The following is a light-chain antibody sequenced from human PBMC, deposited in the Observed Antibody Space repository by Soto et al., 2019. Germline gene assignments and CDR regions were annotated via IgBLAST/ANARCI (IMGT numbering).Light chain of an antibody. CDR1: TGAVTSGHY. CDR3: LLSYSGASYV. J-gene: IGLJ1*01. Sequence: QAVVTQEPSLTVSLGGTVTLTCGSSTGAVTSGHYPYWFQQKPGQAPRTLIYDTSNKHSWTPARFSGSLLGGKAALTLSGAQPEDEAEYYCLLSYSGASYVFGTGTKVTVL. V-gene: IGLV7-46*01. CDR2: DTS.